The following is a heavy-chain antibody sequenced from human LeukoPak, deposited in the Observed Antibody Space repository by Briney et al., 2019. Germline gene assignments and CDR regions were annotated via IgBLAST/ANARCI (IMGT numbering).Heavy chain of an antibody. CDR2: IIPIFGTA. V-gene: IGHV1-69*01. CDR1: GGTFSSYA. Sequence: ASVKVSCKASGGTFSSYAISWVRQAPGQGLEWMGGIIPIFGTANYAQKFQGRVTITADESTSTAYMELSSLRSDDTAVYYCARDRPHLDFGVRFLERDDADMDVWGKGTTVTVSS. D-gene: IGHD3-3*01. CDR3: ARDRPHLDFGVRFLERDDADMDV. J-gene: IGHJ6*03.